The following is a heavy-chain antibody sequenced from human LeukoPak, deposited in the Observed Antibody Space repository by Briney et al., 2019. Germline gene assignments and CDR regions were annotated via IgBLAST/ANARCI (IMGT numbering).Heavy chain of an antibody. CDR2: INPNSGGT. D-gene: IGHD3-22*01. J-gene: IGHJ4*02. CDR1: GYTFTDYY. CDR3: ASRGDSSGYPLTY. Sequence: GASVTVSFMSSGYTFTDYYMHWVRPAAGQGRAWMGWINPNSGGTNYAQKFQGRVTMTGDTSISTAYRELSRLRSDDTAVYYCASRGDSSGYPLTYWGQGTLVTVSS. V-gene: IGHV1-2*02.